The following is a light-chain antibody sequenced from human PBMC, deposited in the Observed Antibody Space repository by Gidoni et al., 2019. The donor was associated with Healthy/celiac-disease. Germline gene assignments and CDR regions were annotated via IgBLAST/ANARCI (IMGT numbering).Light chain of an antibody. CDR1: ALPKKY. V-gene: IGLV3-10*01. CDR2: EDS. J-gene: IGLJ2*01. Sequence: SYELTQPPSASVSPGQTARITRSGDALPKKYAYWYQQKSGQAPVLVIYEDSKRPSGIPERFSGSSSGRMATLTISGAQVEDEADYYCYSTDSSGNHKVFGGGTKLTVL. CDR3: YSTDSSGNHKV.